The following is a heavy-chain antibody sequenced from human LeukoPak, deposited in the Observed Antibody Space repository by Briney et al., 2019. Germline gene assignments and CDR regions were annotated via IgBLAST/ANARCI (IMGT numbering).Heavy chain of an antibody. V-gene: IGHV3-30*01. CDR1: GFTFSSYA. CDR2: ISYDGSNK. J-gene: IGHJ4*02. CDR3: ARGLEYFDY. Sequence: GRSLRLSCAASGFTFSSYAMHWVRQAPGKGLEWVAVISYDGSNKYYADSVKGQFTISRDNSKNTLYLQMNSLRAEDTAVYYCARGLEYFDYWGQGTLVTVSS.